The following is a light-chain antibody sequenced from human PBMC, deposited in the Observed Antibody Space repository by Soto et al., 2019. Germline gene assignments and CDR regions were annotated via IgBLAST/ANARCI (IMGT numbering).Light chain of an antibody. Sequence: EIVLTQSPGTLSLSPGERATLSCRASQSFRDSYIAWYQQKPGQAPRLLIYGASNRATDIADRFSGSGSGTDFTLTISRLEPEDFAVYYCQHYVSSPWTFGQGTKVEIK. J-gene: IGKJ1*01. V-gene: IGKV3-20*01. CDR3: QHYVSSPWT. CDR2: GAS. CDR1: QSFRDSY.